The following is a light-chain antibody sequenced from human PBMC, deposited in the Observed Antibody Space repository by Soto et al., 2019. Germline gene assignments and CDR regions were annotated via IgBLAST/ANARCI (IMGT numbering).Light chain of an antibody. CDR2: EVT. J-gene: IGLJ1*01. CDR1: TSDIGAYNY. CDR3: SSFAGTNSFV. V-gene: IGLV2-8*01. Sequence: QSVLTQPPSVSGSPGQSVTISCTATTSDIGAYNYVSWYQQRPGKAPKLIIYEVTRRPSGVPDRIFGSKSYTTASLTVSGLQAEDEADYYCSSFAGTNSFVFGTGTKVTVL.